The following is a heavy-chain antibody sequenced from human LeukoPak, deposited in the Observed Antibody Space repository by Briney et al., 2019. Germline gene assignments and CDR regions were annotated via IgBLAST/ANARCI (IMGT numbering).Heavy chain of an antibody. Sequence: PGGSLRLSCAASGFTFSSYAMSWVRQAPGKGLGWVSAISGSGGSTYYADSVKGRFTISRDNSKNTLYLQMNSLRAEDTAVYYCAKIEAKKNYYYYGMDVWGQGTTVTVSS. CDR3: AKIEAKKNYYYYGMDV. CDR2: ISGSGGST. CDR1: GFTFSSYA. V-gene: IGHV3-23*01. D-gene: IGHD4/OR15-4a*01. J-gene: IGHJ6*02.